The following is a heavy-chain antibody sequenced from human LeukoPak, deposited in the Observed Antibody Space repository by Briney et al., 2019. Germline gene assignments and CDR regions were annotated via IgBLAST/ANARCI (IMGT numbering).Heavy chain of an antibody. D-gene: IGHD4-11*01. J-gene: IGHJ5*02. CDR1: GGSISSYY. CDR2: IYYRST. V-gene: IGHV4-59*08. CDR3: ARHLPGYSNTWPGP. Sequence: SETLSLTCTVSGGSISSYYWSWIRQPPGKGLEWIGYIYYRSTNYNPSLKSRVTISVDTSKNQFSLKLRSVTAADTAVYYCARHLPGYSNTWPGPWGQGNLVTVSS.